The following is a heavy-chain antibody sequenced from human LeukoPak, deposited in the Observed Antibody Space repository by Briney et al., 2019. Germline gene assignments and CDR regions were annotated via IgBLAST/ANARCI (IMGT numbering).Heavy chain of an antibody. CDR2: ISFDESSE. D-gene: IGHD5-12*01. CDR3: AKEVGYGSPYFDY. Sequence: GGSLRLSCAASGFTFSNYGMHWVRQAPGRGLEWVALISFDESSEYYADSVKGRFSISRDNSKNTLYLQMNNARVDDTAVYYCAKEVGYGSPYFDYWGQGTLVTVSS. J-gene: IGHJ4*02. V-gene: IGHV3-30*18. CDR1: GFTFSNYG.